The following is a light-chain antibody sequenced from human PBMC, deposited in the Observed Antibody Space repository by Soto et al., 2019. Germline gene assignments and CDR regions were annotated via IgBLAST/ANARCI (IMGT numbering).Light chain of an antibody. CDR1: QGIGIY. Sequence: DIQMTQSPSSLYASVGDRVTITCRASQGIGIYLGWYQQKPGKAPKRLIYAAYSLEGGVPSRFSGSGSGTEFTLTISSLQPEDFATYYCLHHNTYPFTFGPGTKVDIK. V-gene: IGKV1-17*01. J-gene: IGKJ3*01. CDR3: LHHNTYPFT. CDR2: AAY.